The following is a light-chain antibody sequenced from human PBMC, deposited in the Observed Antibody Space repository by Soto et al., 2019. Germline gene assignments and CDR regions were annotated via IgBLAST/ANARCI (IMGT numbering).Light chain of an antibody. Sequence: EIVMTQSPATLSVSPGERVTLSCRASQSVSRFLAWYQQRPGQAPRLLIYDTSTRATGVPARFSGSRSGTEFCPTISSLQSEDFAVYYCQQYDNWPPCTFGQGTKLEVK. CDR3: QQYDNWPPCT. CDR1: QSVSRF. CDR2: DTS. V-gene: IGKV3-15*01. J-gene: IGKJ2*02.